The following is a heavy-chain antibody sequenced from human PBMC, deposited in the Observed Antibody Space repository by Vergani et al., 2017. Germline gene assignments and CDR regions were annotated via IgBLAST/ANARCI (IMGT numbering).Heavy chain of an antibody. CDR2: IIPILGIA. Sequence: QVQLVQSGAEVKKPGSSVKVSCKASGGTFSSYTISWVRQAPGQGLEWMGRIIPILGIANYAQKFQGRVTITADKSTSTAYMELSSLISEDTAVYYCAKDGEMRTPFHYWGQGTLVTVSS. CDR1: GGTFSSYT. CDR3: AKDGEMRTPFHY. V-gene: IGHV1-69*08. D-gene: IGHD5-24*01. J-gene: IGHJ4*02.